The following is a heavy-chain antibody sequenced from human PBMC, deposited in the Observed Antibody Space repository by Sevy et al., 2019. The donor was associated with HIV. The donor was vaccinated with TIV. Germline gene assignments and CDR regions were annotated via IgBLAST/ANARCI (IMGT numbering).Heavy chain of an antibody. CDR1: GFSLSTSGVG. V-gene: IGHV2-5*01. D-gene: IGHD3-3*01. CDR2: IYWNDDK. CDR3: AHRPHPLRFLEWLLIEWFDP. Sequence: SGPTLVKPTQTLTLTCTFSGFSLSTSGVGVGWIRQPPGKALEWLALIYWNDDKRYSPSLKSRLTITNDTSKNQVVLTMNNMDPVDTATYYCAHRPHPLRFLEWLLIEWFDPWGQGTLVTVSS. J-gene: IGHJ5*02.